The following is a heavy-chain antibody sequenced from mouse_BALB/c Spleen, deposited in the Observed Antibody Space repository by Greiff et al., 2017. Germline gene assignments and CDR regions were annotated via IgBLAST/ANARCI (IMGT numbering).Heavy chain of an antibody. CDR3: ARGYYGYFDY. V-gene: IGHV3-2*02. CDR1: GYSITSYYV. J-gene: IGHJ2*01. Sequence: VQLKESGPGLVKPSQSLTLTCTATGYSITSYYVWNWIRQFPGNLLGWMGFISYSGSTSYNPSLKSRTSITRDTSKNQYFLQLNSVTTEDTATYDCARGYYGYFDYWGQGTTLTVSS. CDR2: ISYSGST. D-gene: IGHD1-1*01.